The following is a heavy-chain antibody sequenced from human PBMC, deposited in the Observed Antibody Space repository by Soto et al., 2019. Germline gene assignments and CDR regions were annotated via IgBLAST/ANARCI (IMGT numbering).Heavy chain of an antibody. CDR1: GGSISSYY. CDR2: IYYSGSA. V-gene: IGHV4-59*08. CDR3: ARLRVGFGELLTY. D-gene: IGHD3-10*01. Sequence: SETLSLTCTISGGSISSYYWSWIRQTPGKGLQYIGYIYYSGSANYNPSLKSRVTISDDTSTNQFFLTLTSVTAADTAVYYCARLRVGFGELLTYWGQGTLVTVSS. J-gene: IGHJ4*02.